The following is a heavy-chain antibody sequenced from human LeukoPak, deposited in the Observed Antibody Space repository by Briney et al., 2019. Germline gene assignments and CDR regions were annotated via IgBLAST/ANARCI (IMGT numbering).Heavy chain of an antibody. J-gene: IGHJ5*02. CDR3: ARDEYSGSYYGLSWFDP. CDR2: IYYSGST. V-gene: IGHV4-39*02. D-gene: IGHD1-26*01. Sequence: PSETLSLTCTVSGGSLSSSGYYWGWIRQPPGRGLEWIASIYYSGSTYYNPSLKSRVTISVDTPKNQHSLKLRSLTAADTAVYYCARDEYSGSYYGLSWFDPWGQGTLVTVSS. CDR1: GGSLSSSGYY.